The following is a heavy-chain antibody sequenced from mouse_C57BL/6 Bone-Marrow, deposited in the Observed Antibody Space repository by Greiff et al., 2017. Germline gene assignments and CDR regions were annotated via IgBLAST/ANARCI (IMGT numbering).Heavy chain of an antibody. J-gene: IGHJ2*01. CDR1: GYTFTSYW. CDR3: ARQESY. CDR2: IDPSDSYT. V-gene: IGHV1-50*01. Sequence: VQLQQPGAELVKPGASVKLSCKASGYTFTSYWMQWVKQRPGQGLAWIGEIDPSDSYTNYNQKFKGKATLTVDTSSSTAYMQLSSLTSEDSAVYDCARQESYWGQGTTLTVSS.